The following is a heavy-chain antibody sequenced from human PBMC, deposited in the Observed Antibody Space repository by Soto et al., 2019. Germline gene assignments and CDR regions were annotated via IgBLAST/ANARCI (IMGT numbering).Heavy chain of an antibody. D-gene: IGHD5-12*01. CDR1: GFTFRSYG. CDR2: IWYDGSNK. J-gene: IGHJ6*02. CDR3: ARDPHCRGYDYYYGMDV. Sequence: SLTLYCAASGFTFRSYGMNWVRQAPGKGLEWVAVIWYDGSNKYYADSVKGRFTISRDNSKNTLYLQMNSLRAEDTAVYYCARDPHCRGYDYYYGMDVWGQGTTVTVSS. V-gene: IGHV3-33*01.